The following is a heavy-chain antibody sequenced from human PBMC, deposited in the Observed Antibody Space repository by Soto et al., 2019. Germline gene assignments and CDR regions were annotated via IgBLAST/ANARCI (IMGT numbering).Heavy chain of an antibody. Sequence: GGSLRLSCVASGFIFSSYSMSWVRQAPGKGLEWVSGFRSSGDDGTTYYADPVKGRFTISRDNSKNTLFLQMNSLRAEDTAIYYCAKKVNSGPGSQYFDYWGQGTLVTVS. D-gene: IGHD3-10*01. V-gene: IGHV3-23*01. CDR3: AKKVNSGPGSQYFDY. J-gene: IGHJ4*02. CDR2: FRSSGDDGTT. CDR1: GFIFSSYS.